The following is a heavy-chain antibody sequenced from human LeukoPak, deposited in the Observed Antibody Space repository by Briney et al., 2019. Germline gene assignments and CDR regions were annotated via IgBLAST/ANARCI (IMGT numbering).Heavy chain of an antibody. D-gene: IGHD3-10*01. CDR3: TRSYYGSDQPGR. V-gene: IGHV3-49*03. Sequence: GGSLRLSCTASGFTFADYPMSWFRQAPGKGLEWVGFIKSKTSGGTTDYAASAKGRFTISRDDSKSIAYLQMNSLKTEDTAVYYCTRSYYGSDQPGRWGQGTLVTVSS. J-gene: IGHJ4*02. CDR2: IKSKTSGGTT. CDR1: GFTFADYP.